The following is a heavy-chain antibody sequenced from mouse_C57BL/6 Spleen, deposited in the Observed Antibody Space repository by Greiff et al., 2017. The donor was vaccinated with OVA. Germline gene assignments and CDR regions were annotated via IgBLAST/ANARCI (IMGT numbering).Heavy chain of an antibody. D-gene: IGHD2-4*01. V-gene: IGHV5-15*01. CDR3: ARQAGRLDYAMDY. CDR1: GFTFSDYG. CDR2: ISNLAYSI. Sequence: EVKLVESGGGLVQPGGSLKLSCAASGFTFSDYGMAWVRQAPRKGPEWVAFISNLAYSIYYADTVTGRVTITRENAKNTLYLEMSSLRSEDTAMYDGARQAGRLDYAMDYWGQGTSVTVSS. J-gene: IGHJ4*01.